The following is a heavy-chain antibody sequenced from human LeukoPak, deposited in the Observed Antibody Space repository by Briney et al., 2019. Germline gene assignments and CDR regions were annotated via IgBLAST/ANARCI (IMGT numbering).Heavy chain of an antibody. V-gene: IGHV4-34*01. Sequence: SETLSLTCAVYGGSFSGYYWSWIRQPPGKGLEWIGEINHSESTNYNPSLKSRVTISVDTSKNQFSLKLSSVTAADTAVYYCAGCIAAAGRDYYYYGMDVWGQGTTVTVSS. CDR3: AGCIAAAGRDYYYYGMDV. CDR1: GGSFSGYY. D-gene: IGHD6-13*01. CDR2: INHSEST. J-gene: IGHJ6*02.